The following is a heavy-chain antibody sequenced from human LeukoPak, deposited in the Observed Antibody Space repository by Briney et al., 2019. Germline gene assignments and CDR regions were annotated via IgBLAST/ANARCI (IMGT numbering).Heavy chain of an antibody. J-gene: IGHJ4*02. CDR1: GFTFSSNG. Sequence: GGSLRLSCAARGFTFSSNGMRWVRKAPGKGREWVSSISGSGDKTYYADSVKGRFTISRDNSKSPMYLQMNSLRAEDTAVYHCAKTNGYYDLWRQGTLVIVSS. D-gene: IGHD3-22*01. V-gene: IGHV3-23*01. CDR3: AKTNGYYDL. CDR2: ISGSGDKT.